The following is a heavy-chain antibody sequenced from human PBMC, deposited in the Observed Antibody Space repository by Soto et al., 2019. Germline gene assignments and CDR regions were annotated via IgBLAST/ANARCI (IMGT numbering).Heavy chain of an antibody. D-gene: IGHD3-16*01. CDR3: ARGFRANDAFG. CDR2: IKEDGSVT. Sequence: EVQMVESGGGLVQPGGSLRLSRAASGFAFSRNWMDWIRQAPGKGLEWLANIKEDGSVTNYVDSVKGRFSISRDNAKNALFLQMNSLRVEDTAVYYCARGFRANDAFGWGPGTLVTVSS. J-gene: IGHJ4*02. V-gene: IGHV3-7*01. CDR1: GFAFSRNW.